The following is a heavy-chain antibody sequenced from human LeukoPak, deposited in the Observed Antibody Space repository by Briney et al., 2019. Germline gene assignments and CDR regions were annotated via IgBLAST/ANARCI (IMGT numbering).Heavy chain of an antibody. V-gene: IGHV3-30-3*01. CDR3: ARDGYYYDSSGYSLLDAFDI. Sequence: GGSLRLSCAASGFTFSSYAMHWVRQAPGKGLEWMAVISYDGSNKYYADSVKGRFTISRDNSKNTLYLQMNSLRAEDTAVYYCARDGYYYDSSGYSLLDAFDIWGQGTMVTVSS. D-gene: IGHD3-22*01. J-gene: IGHJ3*02. CDR2: ISYDGSNK. CDR1: GFTFSSYA.